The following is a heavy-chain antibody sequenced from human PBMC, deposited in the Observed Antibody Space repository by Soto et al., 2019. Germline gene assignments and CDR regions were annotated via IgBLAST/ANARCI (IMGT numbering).Heavy chain of an antibody. D-gene: IGHD2-15*01. V-gene: IGHV4-30-2*01. CDR1: GGSISSGGYS. Sequence: QLQLQESGSGLVKPSQTLSLTCAVSGGSISSGGYSWSWIRQPPGKGLEWIGYIDHSGSTYNNPSLMSRANISVDRSKNQLALKLSSVTAADTAVYYCARGQVVAAPHWGQGTLVTVSS. CDR2: IDHSGST. J-gene: IGHJ4*02. CDR3: ARGQVVAAPH.